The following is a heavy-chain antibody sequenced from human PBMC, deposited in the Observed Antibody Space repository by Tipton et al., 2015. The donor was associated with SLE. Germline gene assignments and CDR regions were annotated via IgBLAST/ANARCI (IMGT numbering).Heavy chain of an antibody. D-gene: IGHD1-26*01. J-gene: IGHJ4*02. CDR2: IKQDGSEK. V-gene: IGHV3-7*01. Sequence: SLRLSCKASGFTFSRYDMSWVRQTPGKGLEWVANIKQDGSEKYYVDSVKGRFTISRDNSKNTLYLQMNSLRAEDTAVYYCAGELLTGFDYWGQGTLVTVSS. CDR1: GFTFSRYD. CDR3: AGELLTGFDY.